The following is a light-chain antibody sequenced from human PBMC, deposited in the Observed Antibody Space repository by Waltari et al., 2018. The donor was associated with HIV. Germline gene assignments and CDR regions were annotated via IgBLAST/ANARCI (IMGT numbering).Light chain of an antibody. Sequence: EIVLTQSPGTLSLSPGERATLSCRASQSVSRSYLAWYQQKPGRAPRLLIYGASSRATGTPDRFSGSGSGTDFTLTINRLEPEDFAVYYCQQYDGSSTFGGGTKVEIK. CDR3: QQYDGSST. V-gene: IGKV3-20*01. CDR1: QSVSRSY. J-gene: IGKJ4*01. CDR2: GAS.